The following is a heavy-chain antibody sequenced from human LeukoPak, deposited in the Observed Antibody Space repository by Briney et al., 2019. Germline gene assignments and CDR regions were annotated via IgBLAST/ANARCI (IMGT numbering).Heavy chain of an antibody. D-gene: IGHD3-22*01. CDR1: GGTFSSYA. CDR3: ASSFYDSSGYYVSSY. J-gene: IGHJ4*02. V-gene: IGHV1-69*01. CDR2: IIPIFGTA. Sequence: SVKVSCKASGGTFSSYAISWVRQAPGQGLEWMGGIIPIFGTANYAQKFQGRVTITADESTSTAYMELSSLRSEDTAVYYCASSFYDSSGYYVSSYWGQGTLVTVSS.